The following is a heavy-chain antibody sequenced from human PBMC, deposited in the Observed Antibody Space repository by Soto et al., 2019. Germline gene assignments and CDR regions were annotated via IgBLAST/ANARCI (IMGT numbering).Heavy chain of an antibody. Sequence: SVKVSCKASGYTFTGYYMYWVRQAPGQGLEWMGRINPNGGATNYAQKFQGRVTMTRDTSIKTAYMELSGLKSDDTAVYYCARVWVGASIDGMDVWGLGTTVTVSS. J-gene: IGHJ6*02. V-gene: IGHV1-2*06. CDR3: ARVWVGASIDGMDV. CDR1: GYTFTGYY. D-gene: IGHD1-26*01. CDR2: INPNGGAT.